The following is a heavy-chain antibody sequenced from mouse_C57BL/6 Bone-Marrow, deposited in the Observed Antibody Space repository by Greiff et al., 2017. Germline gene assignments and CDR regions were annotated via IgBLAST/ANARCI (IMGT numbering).Heavy chain of an antibody. CDR3: ARRVLRSPYAMDY. CDR1: GYTFTDYY. Sequence: VQLQQSGPELVKPGASVKISCKASGYTFTDYYMNWVKQSHGKSLEWIGDINPNNGGTSYNQKFKGKATLTVDKSSSTAYMELRRRTSEDSAVYYCARRVLRSPYAMDYWGQGTSVTVSS. CDR2: INPNNGGT. V-gene: IGHV1-26*01. J-gene: IGHJ4*01. D-gene: IGHD1-1*01.